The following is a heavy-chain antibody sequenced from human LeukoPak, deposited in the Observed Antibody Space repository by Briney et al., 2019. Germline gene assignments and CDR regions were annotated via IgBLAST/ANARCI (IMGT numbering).Heavy chain of an antibody. CDR3: ARHGGSHYYGSGSSSWFDP. Sequence: ASVKVPCKASGYTFTGYYMHWVRQAPGQGLEWMGWINPNSGGTNYAQKFQGRVTMTRDTSISTAYMELSRLRSDDTAVYYCARHGGSHYYGSGSSSWFDPWGQGTLVTVSS. J-gene: IGHJ5*02. D-gene: IGHD3-10*01. CDR2: INPNSGGT. V-gene: IGHV1-2*02. CDR1: GYTFTGYY.